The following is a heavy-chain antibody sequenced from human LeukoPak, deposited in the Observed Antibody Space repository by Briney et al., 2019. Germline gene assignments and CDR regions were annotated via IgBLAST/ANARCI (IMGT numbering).Heavy chain of an antibody. CDR3: AKDRVLLWFGESYGYFDY. J-gene: IGHJ4*02. CDR1: GFTFSDYY. V-gene: IGHV3-11*01. Sequence: GGSLRLSCAASGFTFSDYYMSWIRQAPGKGLEWVSYISSSGSTIYYADSVKGRFTISRDNSKNTLYLQMNSLRAEDTAVYYCAKDRVLLWFGESYGYFDYWGQGTLVTVSS. CDR2: ISSSGSTI. D-gene: IGHD3-10*01.